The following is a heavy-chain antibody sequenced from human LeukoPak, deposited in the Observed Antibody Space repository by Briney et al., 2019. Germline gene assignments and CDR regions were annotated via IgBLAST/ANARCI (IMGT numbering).Heavy chain of an antibody. CDR3: ARIITMIVVVDAFDI. V-gene: IGHV3-7*01. J-gene: IGHJ3*02. CDR2: IKQDGSEK. CDR1: GFTFSSYW. Sequence: PGGSLRLSCAASGFTFSSYWMSWVRQAPGKGLEWVANIKQDGSEKYYVDSVKGRFTISRDNAKNSLYLQMNSLRAEDTAVYYCARIITMIVVVDAFDIWGQGTMVTVSS. D-gene: IGHD3-22*01.